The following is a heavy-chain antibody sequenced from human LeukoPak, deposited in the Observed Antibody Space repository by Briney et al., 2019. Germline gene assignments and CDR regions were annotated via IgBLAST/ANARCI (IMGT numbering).Heavy chain of an antibody. D-gene: IGHD4-11*01. J-gene: IGHJ4*02. CDR2: ISSSGSTI. CDR1: GFTFSSYE. Sequence: GGSLRLSCAASGFTFSSYEMNWVRQAPGKGLEWVSYISSSGSTIYYADSVKGRFTISRDNAKNSLYLQMNSLRAEDTAVYYCARRTVTTAVVDYWGQGTLVVVSS. CDR3: ARRTVTTAVVDY. V-gene: IGHV3-48*03.